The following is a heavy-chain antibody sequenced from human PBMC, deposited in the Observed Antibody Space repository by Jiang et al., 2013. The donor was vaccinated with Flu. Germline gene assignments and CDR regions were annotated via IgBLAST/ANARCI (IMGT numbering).Heavy chain of an antibody. Sequence: SYDGSNNYYADSVKGRFTISRDNSKNTLFLQMNSLRAEDTSVYYCARDMKTMVQRFPYYYYAMDVWGPWDHGHRLL. V-gene: IGHV3-30*03. D-gene: IGHD3-10*01. J-gene: IGHJ6*01. CDR2: SYDGSNN. CDR3: ARDMKTMVQRFPYYYYAMDV.